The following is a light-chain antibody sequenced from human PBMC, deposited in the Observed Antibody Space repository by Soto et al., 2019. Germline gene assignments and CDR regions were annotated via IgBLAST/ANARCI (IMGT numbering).Light chain of an antibody. CDR1: QNVNHN. CDR2: GAS. Sequence: EIVVTQSQLTLSVSLGQRATLSCRVSQNVNHNLAWYTQKPGQAPRLLIYGASTRATGIPARFSVSGSGTEFTLTISSLQSEDFAVYYCQQYNNWPPGTFGQGTKVEIK. V-gene: IGKV3-15*01. CDR3: QQYNNWPPGT. J-gene: IGKJ1*01.